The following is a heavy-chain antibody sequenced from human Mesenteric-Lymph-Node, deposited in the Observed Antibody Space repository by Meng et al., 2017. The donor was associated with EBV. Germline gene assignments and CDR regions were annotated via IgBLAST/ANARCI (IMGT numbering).Heavy chain of an antibody. D-gene: IGHD4-11*01. CDR2: INDSGST. V-gene: IGHV4-34*01. CDR3: ARSYSNFQFFDS. Sequence: QGRLQQWGAGLLKPSETLSLTCAVYGGSLSAYYWSWIRQPPGKGLEWIGEINDSGSTNYNPSLKSRVTISLDTSNKHFSLKLSSVTAADAAVYYCARSYSNFQFFDSWGQGTLVTVSS. J-gene: IGHJ4*02. CDR1: GGSLSAYY.